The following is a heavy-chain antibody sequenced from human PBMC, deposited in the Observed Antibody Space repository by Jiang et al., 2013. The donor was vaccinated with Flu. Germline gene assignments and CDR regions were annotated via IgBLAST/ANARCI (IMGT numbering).Heavy chain of an antibody. CDR2: INTKTGNP. Sequence: QSGSELKKPGASVKVSCKASGYRFTNYAINWVRQAPGQGLRWMGWINTKTGNPTYAQGFTGRFVFSLDTSVSTAYLEISGLKADDSAVYYCARVIDPPVQYFYGMDLWGQGTTVTVSS. V-gene: IGHV7-4-1*02. CDR3: ARVIDPPVQYFYGMDL. J-gene: IGHJ6*02. CDR1: GYRFTNYA. D-gene: IGHD2-21*01.